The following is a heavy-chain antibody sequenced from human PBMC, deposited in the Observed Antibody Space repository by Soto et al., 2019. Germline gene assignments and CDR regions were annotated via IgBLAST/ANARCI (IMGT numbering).Heavy chain of an antibody. CDR1: GFTFSSYS. Sequence: GGSLRLSCAASGFTFSSYSMNWVRQAPGKGLEWVSYISSSSSTIYYADSVKGRFTISRDNAKNSLYLQMNSLRAEDTAVYYCARAKFLWFGEALYYYYYYMDVWGKGTTVTVSS. J-gene: IGHJ6*03. D-gene: IGHD3-10*01. CDR3: ARAKFLWFGEALYYYYYYMDV. V-gene: IGHV3-48*01. CDR2: ISSSSSTI.